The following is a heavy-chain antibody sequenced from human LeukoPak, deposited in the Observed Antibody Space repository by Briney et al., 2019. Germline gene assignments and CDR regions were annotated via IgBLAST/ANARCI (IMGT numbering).Heavy chain of an antibody. CDR1: GFTFSSYA. J-gene: IGHJ4*02. D-gene: IGHD5-24*01. CDR3: AKRGEMAKKNPLDY. V-gene: IGHV3-23*01. CDR2: ISGSGGST. Sequence: PGGSLTLSCAASGFTFSSYAMSWVRQAPGKGLEWVSAISGSGGSTYYADSVKGRFTISRDNSKNTPYLQMNSLRAEDTAVYYCAKRGEMAKKNPLDYWGQGTLVTVSS.